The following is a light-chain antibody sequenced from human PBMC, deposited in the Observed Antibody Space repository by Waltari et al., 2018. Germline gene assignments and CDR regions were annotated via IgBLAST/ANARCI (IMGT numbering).Light chain of an antibody. Sequence: DIQMTQSPSSLSASVGARVTITCRASRDISRDLNWFQQKPGKAPKLLIYGVSSLQSGVPSRFSGSGSGTDFTLTITSLQPEDFATYYCQQTYTSPPTFGQGTRLEI. J-gene: IGKJ5*01. V-gene: IGKV1-39*01. CDR3: QQTYTSPPT. CDR1: RDISRD. CDR2: GVS.